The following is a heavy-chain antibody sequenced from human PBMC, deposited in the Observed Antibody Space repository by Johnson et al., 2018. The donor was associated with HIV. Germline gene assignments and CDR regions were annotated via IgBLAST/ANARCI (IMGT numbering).Heavy chain of an antibody. CDR3: AKVGRMTTVVTPGDAFDI. V-gene: IGHV3-30*02. CDR1: GFIFSDYG. D-gene: IGHD4-23*01. Sequence: QVQLVESGGGVVQPGGSLRLSCAASGFIFSDYGMHWVRQAPGKGLEWLTFIRYDGGSTYYANSVKGRFTISRDNSKNTVYVDMNSLRAEDTAVYYCAKVGRMTTVVTPGDAFDIWGQGTKVTVSS. J-gene: IGHJ3*02. CDR2: IRYDGGST.